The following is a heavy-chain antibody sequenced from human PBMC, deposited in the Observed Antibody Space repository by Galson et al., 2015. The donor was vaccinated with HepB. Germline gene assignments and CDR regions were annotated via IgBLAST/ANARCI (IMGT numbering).Heavy chain of an antibody. V-gene: IGHV3-9*01. J-gene: IGHJ1*01. CDR2: ISWNSGSI. Sequence: SLRLSCAASGFTFDDYAMHWVRQAPGKGLEWVSGISWNSGSIGYADSVKGRFTISRDNAKNSLYLQMNSLRAEDTALYYCAKDWGTVTPGRRGSFQHWGQGTLVTVSS. CDR3: AKDWGTVTPGRRGSFQH. CDR1: GFTFDDYA. D-gene: IGHD4-17*01.